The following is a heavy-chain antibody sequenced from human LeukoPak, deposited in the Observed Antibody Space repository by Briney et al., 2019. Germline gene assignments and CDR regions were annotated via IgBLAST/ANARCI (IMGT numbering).Heavy chain of an antibody. CDR3: ARVSGYYYYMDV. V-gene: IGHV4-39*07. CDR1: GGSISSSSYY. Sequence: SETLSLTCTVSGGSISSSSYYWGWIRQPPGKGLEWIGSIYYSGSTYYNPSLKSRVTISVDTSKNQFSLKLSSVTAADTAVYYCARVSGYYYYMDVWGKGTTVTVSS. CDR2: IYYSGST. J-gene: IGHJ6*03. D-gene: IGHD3-10*01.